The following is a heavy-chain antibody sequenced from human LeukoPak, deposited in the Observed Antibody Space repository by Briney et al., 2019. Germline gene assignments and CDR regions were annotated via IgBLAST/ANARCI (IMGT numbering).Heavy chain of an antibody. V-gene: IGHV1-46*02. J-gene: IGHJ6*02. Sequence: ASVKVSCKTSGYSFNSHHVHWVRQAPGQGPEWMGINFFHDGTTSNTQKFPGRLTMTRDTSTSTVYMELSSLRSEDTAVYYCARDSGNYHYDMDVWGQGTTVIVSS. CDR1: GYSFNSHH. CDR3: ARDSGNYHYDMDV. CDR2: NFFHDGTT. D-gene: IGHD3-10*01.